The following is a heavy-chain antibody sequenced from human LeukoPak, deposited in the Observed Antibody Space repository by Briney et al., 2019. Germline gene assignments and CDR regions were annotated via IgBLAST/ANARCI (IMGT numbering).Heavy chain of an antibody. V-gene: IGHV3-30*02. Sequence: GGCLRLSCALSVFTFRSIHMHGVRQAPGQGLERVALSHKDGTGAYYADSVKGRFTISRDTSKNTLYLQMDSQKVENTAVYYCARYPSGPSYGFFDYWGQGTLVTVSS. CDR1: VFTFRSIH. CDR3: ARYPSGPSYGFFDY. J-gene: IGHJ4*02. D-gene: IGHD5-18*01. CDR2: SHKDGTGA.